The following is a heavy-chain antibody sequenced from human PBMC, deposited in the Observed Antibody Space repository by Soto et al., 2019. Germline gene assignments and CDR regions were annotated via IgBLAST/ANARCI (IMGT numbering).Heavy chain of an antibody. V-gene: IGHV4-59*01. D-gene: IGHD2-2*01. CDR2: IHYSGSN. Sequence: SETLSLTCTVSGGSISSYYWSWIRQSPGKGLEWIGYIHYSGSNKSNPSLKSRVTISVDTSRNQVSLKLSSVTAADSAVYFCARARYQLLHPYYYGMDVWGQGTTVTVSS. CDR3: ARARYQLLHPYYYGMDV. CDR1: GGSISSYY. J-gene: IGHJ6*02.